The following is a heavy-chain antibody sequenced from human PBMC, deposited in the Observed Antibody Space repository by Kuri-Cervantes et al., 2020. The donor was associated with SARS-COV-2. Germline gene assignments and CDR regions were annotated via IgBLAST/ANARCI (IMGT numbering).Heavy chain of an antibody. CDR3: ARDFSLVGALDAFDI. CDR2: INSSSSYI. D-gene: IGHD1-26*01. CDR1: GFTFSSYS. J-gene: IGHJ3*02. V-gene: IGHV3-21*01. Sequence: ETLSLTCAASGFTFSSYSMNWVRRAPGKGLEWVSSINSSSSYIYYADSVKGRFTISRDNAKNSLYLQMNSLRAEDTAVYYCARDFSLVGALDAFDIWGQGTMVTVSS.